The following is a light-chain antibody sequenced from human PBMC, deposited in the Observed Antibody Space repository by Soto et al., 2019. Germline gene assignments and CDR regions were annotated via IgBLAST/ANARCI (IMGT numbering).Light chain of an antibody. CDR3: QQYDNLPLT. CDR1: QDISNY. J-gene: IGKJ4*01. CDR2: DAS. V-gene: IGKV1-33*01. Sequence: DIQMTQSPSSLSASVGDRVTITCQAIQDISNYLNWYQQKPGKAPKLLIYDASNLETGVPSRFSGSGSGTDFTFTISSLQPEDIATYYFQQYDNLPLTFGGGTKVEIK.